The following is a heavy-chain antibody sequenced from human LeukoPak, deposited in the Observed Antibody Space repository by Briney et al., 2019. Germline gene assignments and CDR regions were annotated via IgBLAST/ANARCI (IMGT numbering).Heavy chain of an antibody. CDR1: GGSISSGGYS. CDR2: IYHSGST. CDR3: ARDEYSSGWYHDY. J-gene: IGHJ4*02. D-gene: IGHD6-19*01. Sequence: SETLSLTCAVSGGSISSGGYSWSWIRQPPGKGLEWIGYIYHSGSTYYNPSLKSRVTISVDRSKNQFSLKLSSVTAADTAVYYCARDEYSSGWYHDYWGQGTLVTVSS. V-gene: IGHV4-30-2*01.